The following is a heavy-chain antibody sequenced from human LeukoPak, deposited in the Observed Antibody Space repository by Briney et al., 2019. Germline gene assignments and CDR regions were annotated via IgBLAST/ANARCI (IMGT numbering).Heavy chain of an antibody. Sequence: PSETLSLTCTVSGGSISSSSYYWGWIRQPPGKGLEWIGSIFYSGSTYYNPSLKSRVTISVDTSKTQFSLKLSSVTAADTALYYCARVAGGYGSGYYPNFDYWGQGTLVTVSS. J-gene: IGHJ4*02. V-gene: IGHV4-39*07. CDR3: ARVAGGYGSGYYPNFDY. CDR1: GGSISSSSYY. D-gene: IGHD3-22*01. CDR2: IFYSGST.